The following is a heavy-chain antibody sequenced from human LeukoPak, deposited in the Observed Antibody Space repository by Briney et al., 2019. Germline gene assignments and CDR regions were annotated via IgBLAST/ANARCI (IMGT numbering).Heavy chain of an antibody. J-gene: IGHJ5*02. Sequence: PSETLSLTCAVYGGSFSGYYWSWIRQPPGKGLEWIGEINHSGSTNYNPSLKSRVTISVDTSKNQFSLKLSSVTAADTAVYYCARGVHISVVTAKCWFDPWGQGTLVTVSS. CDR3: ARGVHISVVTAKCWFDP. V-gene: IGHV4-34*01. CDR2: INHSGST. D-gene: IGHD2-21*02. CDR1: GGSFSGYY.